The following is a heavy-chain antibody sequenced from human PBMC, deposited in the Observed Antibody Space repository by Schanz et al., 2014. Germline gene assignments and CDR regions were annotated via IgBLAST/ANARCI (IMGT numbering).Heavy chain of an antibody. Sequence: EVQLLESGGALEQPGGSLRLSCAASGITFSDYAMSWVRQAPGKGLEWVANIKQDGSEKYYVDSVKGRFTISRDNAKNSLYLQMNSLRAEDTAVYYCARQPFYHYGMDVWGHGTTVTVSS. CDR2: IKQDGSEK. J-gene: IGHJ6*02. V-gene: IGHV3-7*01. CDR3: ARQPFYHYGMDV. CDR1: GITFSDYA.